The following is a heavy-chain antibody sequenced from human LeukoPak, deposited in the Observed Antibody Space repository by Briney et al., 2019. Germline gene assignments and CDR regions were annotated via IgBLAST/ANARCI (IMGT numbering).Heavy chain of an antibody. Sequence: PSETLSLTCAVYGGSFSGYYWSWIRQPPGKGLEWIGEINHSGSTNYNPSLKSRVAISVDTSKNQFSLKLTSVTAADTAVYYCATLGEYYDSSGYYYNWGQGTLVTVSS. V-gene: IGHV4-34*01. D-gene: IGHD3-22*01. CDR3: ATLGEYYDSSGYYYN. CDR1: GGSFSGYY. J-gene: IGHJ4*02. CDR2: INHSGST.